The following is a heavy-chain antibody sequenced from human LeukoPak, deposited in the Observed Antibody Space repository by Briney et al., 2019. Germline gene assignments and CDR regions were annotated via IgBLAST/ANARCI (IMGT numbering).Heavy chain of an antibody. CDR3: ARSGSSWYFDY. CDR2: IYPCDSDT. Sequence: GESLKISFKGFGYRFTSYWIGLVRPSPGKGLEWMGIIYPCDSDTRYSPSFQGQVTISADKSISTAYLQWSSLKASDTAMYYCARSGSSWYFDYWGQGTLVTVSS. CDR1: GYRFTSYW. J-gene: IGHJ4*02. D-gene: IGHD6-13*01. V-gene: IGHV5-51*01.